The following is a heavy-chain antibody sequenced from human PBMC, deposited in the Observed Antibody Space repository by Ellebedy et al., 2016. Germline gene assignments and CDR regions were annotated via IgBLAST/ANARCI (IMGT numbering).Heavy chain of an antibody. CDR1: GFTFSNAW. D-gene: IGHD5-18*01. V-gene: IGHV3-15*01. CDR2: IKSKTDGGAA. Sequence: GGSLRLSCAASGFTFSNAWMNWVRQAPGKGLEWVCRIKSKTDGGAADYAAPVKGRFTISRDDSKNTLYLQMNSLKTEDTAVYFCTTVYRYNYDSVWGQGTLVTVSS. J-gene: IGHJ4*02. CDR3: TTVYRYNYDSV.